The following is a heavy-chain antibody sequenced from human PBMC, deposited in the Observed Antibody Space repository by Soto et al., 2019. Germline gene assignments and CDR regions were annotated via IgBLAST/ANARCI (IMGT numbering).Heavy chain of an antibody. CDR1: GYTFTVYY. D-gene: IGHD1-26*01. CDR3: ARDLAKGGGSAGFDY. Sequence: ASVKVSCKASGYTFTVYYMRWVRQAPGQGLEWMGWINPKSGGTMYPQKFQVRVTMTWDTSISTAYMALTRLRSDDTAVYYCARDLAKGGGSAGFDYWGQGTLVTVSS. V-gene: IGHV1-2*02. J-gene: IGHJ4*02. CDR2: INPKSGGT.